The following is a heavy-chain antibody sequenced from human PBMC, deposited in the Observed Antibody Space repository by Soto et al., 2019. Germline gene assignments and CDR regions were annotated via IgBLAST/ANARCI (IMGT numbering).Heavy chain of an antibody. CDR2: INAGNGNT. V-gene: IGHV1-3*01. CDR1: GYTFTSYA. J-gene: IGHJ6*02. CDR3: ASSYCSGGSCYDYYYGMDV. D-gene: IGHD2-15*01. Sequence: VASVKVSCKASGYTFTSYAMHWVRQAPGQRLEWMGWINAGNGNTKYSQKFQGRVTITRDTSASTAYMELSSLRSEDTAVYYCASSYCSGGSCYDYYYGMDVWGQGTTVTVSS.